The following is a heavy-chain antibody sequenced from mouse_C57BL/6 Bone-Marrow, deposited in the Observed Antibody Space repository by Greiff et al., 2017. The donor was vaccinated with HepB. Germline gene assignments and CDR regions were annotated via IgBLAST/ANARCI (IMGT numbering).Heavy chain of an antibody. CDR1: GYTFTSYW. D-gene: IGHD2-13*01. J-gene: IGHJ2*01. Sequence: QVQLQQPGAELVRPGSSVKLSCKASGYTFTSYWMHWVKQRPIQGLEWIGNIDPSDSETNYNQKFKDKATLTVDKSSSTASMQLSSLTSEDSAVYYCATHPPFYYRDSEGYFDYWGQGTTLTVSS. CDR2: IDPSDSET. V-gene: IGHV1-52*01. CDR3: ATHPPFYYRDSEGYFDY.